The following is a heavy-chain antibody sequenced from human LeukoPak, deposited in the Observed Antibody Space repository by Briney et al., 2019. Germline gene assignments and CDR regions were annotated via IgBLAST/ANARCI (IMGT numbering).Heavy chain of an antibody. CDR3: AKDSGYCCSTSCSGY. D-gene: IGHD2-2*01. J-gene: IGHJ4*02. CDR2: ISGSGGST. CDR1: GFTFSSYA. V-gene: IGHV3-23*01. Sequence: PGGSLRLSCAASGFTFSSYAMSWVRQAPGKGLEWVSAISGSGGSTYYADSVKGRFTISRDNSKNTLYLQMNSLRAEDTAVYYCAKDSGYCCSTSCSGYWGQGTLVTVSS.